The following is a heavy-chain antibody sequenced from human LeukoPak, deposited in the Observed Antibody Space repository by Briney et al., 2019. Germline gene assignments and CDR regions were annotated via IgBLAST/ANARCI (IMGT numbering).Heavy chain of an antibody. J-gene: IGHJ5*02. Sequence: SETLSLTCTVSGGSISSHYWSWIRQPPGKGLEWIGYIYYSGSTNYNPSLKSRVTISVDTSKNQFSLKLSSVTAADTAVYYCASTGIAVAGTWFDPWGQGTLVTVSS. V-gene: IGHV4-59*11. CDR1: GGSISSHY. D-gene: IGHD6-19*01. CDR3: ASTGIAVAGTWFDP. CDR2: IYYSGST.